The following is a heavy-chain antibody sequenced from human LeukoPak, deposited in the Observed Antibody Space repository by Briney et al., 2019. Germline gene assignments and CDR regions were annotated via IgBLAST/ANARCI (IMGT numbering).Heavy chain of an antibody. CDR3: VRNGGSLDY. J-gene: IGHJ4*02. V-gene: IGHV3-7*01. CDR1: GFTFSGHW. Sequence: GGSLRLSCAASGFTFSGHWMSWVRQAPGKGPEWVANIDQDGSAKNYVDPVKGRFSISRDNAKNSLILQMNSLRDEDTAVYYCVRNGGSLDYWGQGTLVTVSS. CDR2: IDQDGSAK. D-gene: IGHD3-10*01.